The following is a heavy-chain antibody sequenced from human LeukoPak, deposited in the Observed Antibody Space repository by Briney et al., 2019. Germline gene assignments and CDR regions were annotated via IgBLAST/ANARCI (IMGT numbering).Heavy chain of an antibody. D-gene: IGHD3-10*01. V-gene: IGHV3-23*01. J-gene: IGHJ5*02. CDR3: AKGGRITMVRGPLDP. Sequence: GGSLRLSCAASGFTFSSYAMSWVRQAPGKGLEWVSAISGSGGSTYYADPVKGRFTISRDNSKNTLYLQMNSLRAEDTAVYYCAKGGRITMVRGPLDPWGQGTLVTVSS. CDR2: ISGSGGST. CDR1: GFTFSSYA.